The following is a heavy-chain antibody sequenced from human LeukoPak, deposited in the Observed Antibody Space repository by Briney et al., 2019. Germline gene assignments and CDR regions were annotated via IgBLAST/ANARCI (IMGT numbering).Heavy chain of an antibody. D-gene: IGHD6-13*01. J-gene: IGHJ5*02. CDR2: ISWNSGSI. CDR1: GFTFDDYA. V-gene: IGHV3-9*03. CDR3: AKDWGSSWYSGSRFDP. Sequence: PGRSLRLSCAASGFTFDDYAMHWVRQAPGKGLEWVSGISWNSGSIGYADSVQGRFTISRDNAKNSLYLQMNSLRAEDMALYYCAKDWGSSWYSGSRFDPWGQGTLVTVSS.